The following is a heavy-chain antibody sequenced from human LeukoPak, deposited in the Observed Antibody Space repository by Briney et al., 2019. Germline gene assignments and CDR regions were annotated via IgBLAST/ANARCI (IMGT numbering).Heavy chain of an antibody. V-gene: IGHV1-69*04. CDR2: IIPILGIA. J-gene: IGHJ3*02. D-gene: IGHD3-3*01. CDR1: GGTFSSYA. CDR3: ARTTARWNYDFWEGYQNDAFDR. Sequence: SSVKVSCKASGGTFSSYAISWVRQAPGQGLEWMGRIIPILGIANYAQKLQGRVTITADKSTSTAYMELSSLRSEDTAVYYCARTTARWNYDFWEGYQNDAFDRWGQGTMVTLSS.